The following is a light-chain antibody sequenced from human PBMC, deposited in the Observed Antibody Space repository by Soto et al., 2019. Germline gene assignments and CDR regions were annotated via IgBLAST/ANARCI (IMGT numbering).Light chain of an antibody. J-gene: IGKJ1*01. CDR1: QTISTW. V-gene: IGKV1-5*03. CDR2: QAS. CDR3: QHYNDPWT. Sequence: DIQMTQSPSTLSASVGDRVTITCRASQTISTWLAWYQQKPGKAPKLLIYQASTLQSGVPPRFSGSGSGTEFTLSINSLQPDDFATYYCQHYNDPWTFGQGTKVDIK.